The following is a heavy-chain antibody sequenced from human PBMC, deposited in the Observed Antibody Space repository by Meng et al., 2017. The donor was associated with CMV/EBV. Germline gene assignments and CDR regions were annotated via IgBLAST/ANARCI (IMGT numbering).Heavy chain of an antibody. CDR3: ARDLKYYDLWCRSPPTHYCYGLDV. V-gene: IGHV3-23*01. J-gene: IGHJ6*02. CDR1: GSLFLDYV. D-gene: IGHD3/OR15-3a*01. Sequence: GGPLRSSFPALGSLFLDYVMTWFRQAPGKGLDWASTFNDGGVSTFYAGSVRGRFTISRENVDKILFLEMNSLRAEDSAVYYCARDLKYYDLWCRSPPTHYCYGLDVWGQGTTVTVSS. CDR2: FNDGGVST.